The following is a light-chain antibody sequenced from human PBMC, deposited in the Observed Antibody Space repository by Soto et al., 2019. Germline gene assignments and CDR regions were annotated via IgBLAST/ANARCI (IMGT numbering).Light chain of an antibody. CDR3: QQRGNWPLT. CDR1: QSVSTF. CDR2: DAS. V-gene: IGKV3-11*01. J-gene: IGKJ4*01. Sequence: EIVLTQSPATLSLSPGERATLSCRASQSVSTFLAWYQHKPGQAPTLLISDASKTATGIPARFSGSGAGTDFTLTFSSLEPEDFAVYYCQQRGNWPLTFGGGTKVEIK.